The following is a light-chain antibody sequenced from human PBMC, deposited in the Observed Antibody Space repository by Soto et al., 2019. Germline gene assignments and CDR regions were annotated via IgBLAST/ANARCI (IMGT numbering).Light chain of an antibody. CDR3: QQRSSWPIT. V-gene: IGKV3-11*01. Sequence: EIVFTQSPATLSLSPGDRATLSCRASQSVSSYLAWYQQKPGQAPRLLIYDASNRATGIPARFSGTGSGTDFTLTISSLEPEDFAVYYCQQRSSWPITFSGGTKVDIK. CDR1: QSVSSY. J-gene: IGKJ4*01. CDR2: DAS.